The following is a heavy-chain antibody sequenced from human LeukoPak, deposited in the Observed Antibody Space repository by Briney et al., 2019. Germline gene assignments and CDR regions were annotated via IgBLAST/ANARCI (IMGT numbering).Heavy chain of an antibody. CDR1: GSTFSSYA. D-gene: IGHD6-13*01. Sequence: GGSVRLSCAASGSTFSSYAMSWVRQAPGKGLEWVSVISGSGGSTYYADSVKGRFTISRDNSKNTLYLQMNSLRAEDTAVYYCAKEVSPGIAAAGTHDYWGQGTLVTVSS. J-gene: IGHJ4*02. CDR2: ISGSGGST. CDR3: AKEVSPGIAAAGTHDY. V-gene: IGHV3-23*01.